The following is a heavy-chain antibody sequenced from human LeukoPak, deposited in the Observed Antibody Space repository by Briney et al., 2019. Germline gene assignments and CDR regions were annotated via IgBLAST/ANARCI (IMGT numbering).Heavy chain of an antibody. Sequence: SVKVSCKASGGTFSSYAISWVRQAPGQGLEWMGGIIPIFGTANYAQKFQGRVTITADKSTSTAYMDLSSLRSDDTAVYYCARGGGTEWLLVPFEYWGQGTLVTVSS. J-gene: IGHJ4*02. CDR2: IIPIFGTA. CDR3: ARGGGTEWLLVPFEY. D-gene: IGHD3-22*01. V-gene: IGHV1-69*06. CDR1: GGTFSSYA.